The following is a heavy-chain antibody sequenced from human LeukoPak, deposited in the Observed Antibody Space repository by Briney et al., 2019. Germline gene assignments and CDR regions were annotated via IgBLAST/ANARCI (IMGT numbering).Heavy chain of an antibody. CDR2: VYCSGST. CDR3: ARGVGGGATDNWFDP. J-gene: IGHJ5*02. D-gene: IGHD1-26*01. CDR1: GGSISSYY. Sequence: SETLSLTCTVSGGSISSYYWSWIRQPPGKGLEWIGSVYCSGSTYYSPSLKSRVTISVDTSKNQFSLKLSSVTAADTAVYYCARGVGGGATDNWFDPWGQGTLVTVSS. V-gene: IGHV4-39*07.